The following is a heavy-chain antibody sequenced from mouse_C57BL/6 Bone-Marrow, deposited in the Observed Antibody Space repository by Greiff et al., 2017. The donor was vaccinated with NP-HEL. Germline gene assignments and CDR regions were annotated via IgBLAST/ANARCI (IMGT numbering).Heavy chain of an antibody. Sequence: VKQSCKASGYTFTSYWMHWVKQRPGQGLEWIGEIDPSDSYTNYNQKFKGKSTLTVDKSSSTAYMQLSSLTSEDSAVYYCAREGYYYTYFDYWGQGTTLTVSS. CDR3: AREGYYYTYFDY. J-gene: IGHJ2*01. V-gene: IGHV1-69*01. CDR1: GYTFTSYW. CDR2: IDPSDSYT. D-gene: IGHD1-1*01.